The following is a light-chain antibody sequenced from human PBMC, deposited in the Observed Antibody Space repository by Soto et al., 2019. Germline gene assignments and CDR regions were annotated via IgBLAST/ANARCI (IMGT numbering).Light chain of an antibody. CDR1: QSVSIY. CDR3: QQSYSTPT. Sequence: DIQMTQSPSSLSASVGDRVTITCRTSQSVSIYVNWYQQKPGKAPILLIYVSSSLQSGVPSRFSGSGSGTDFTLTISSLEPEDFATYYCQQSYSTPTFGQGTKVEIK. CDR2: VSS. J-gene: IGKJ2*01. V-gene: IGKV1-39*01.